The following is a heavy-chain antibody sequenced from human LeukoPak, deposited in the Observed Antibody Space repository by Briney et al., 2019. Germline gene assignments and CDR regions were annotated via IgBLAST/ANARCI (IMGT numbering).Heavy chain of an antibody. CDR3: ARDGGITIFGVVSSDAFDI. J-gene: IGHJ3*02. D-gene: IGHD3-3*01. CDR1: GYTFSTYG. V-gene: IGHV1-18*01. Sequence: ASVKVSCKASGYTFSTYGISWVRQAPGQGLEWMGWISAYSGNTNYAQKLQGRVTMTTDTSTSTAYMELRSLRSDDTAVYYCARDGGITIFGVVSSDAFDIWGQGTMVTVSS. CDR2: ISAYSGNT.